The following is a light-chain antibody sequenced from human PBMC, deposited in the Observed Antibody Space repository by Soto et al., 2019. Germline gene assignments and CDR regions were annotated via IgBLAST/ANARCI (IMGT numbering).Light chain of an antibody. CDR1: YIGRER. Sequence: SYELTQPPSVSVAPGQTARITCGGTYIGRERVHWYQHKPRQAPVLVVYDDSDRPSGIPERFSGSNSGNTATLTISRVEVGDEADYYCQVWDISSDQRIFGGGTKLTVL. CDR2: DDS. CDR3: QVWDISSDQRI. V-gene: IGLV3-21*02. J-gene: IGLJ2*01.